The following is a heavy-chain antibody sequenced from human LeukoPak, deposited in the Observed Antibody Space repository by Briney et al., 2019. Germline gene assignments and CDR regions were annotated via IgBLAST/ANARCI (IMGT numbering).Heavy chain of an antibody. CDR1: GGTFSSYT. J-gene: IGHJ4*02. CDR3: ASDFWSGYYTDYYFDY. D-gene: IGHD3-3*01. Sequence: SVKVSCKASGGTFSSYTISWVRQAPGQGLEWMGRIIPILGIANYARKFQGRVTITADKSTSTAYMELSSLRSEDTAVYYCASDFWSGYYTDYYFDYWGQGTLVTVSS. V-gene: IGHV1-69*02. CDR2: IIPILGIA.